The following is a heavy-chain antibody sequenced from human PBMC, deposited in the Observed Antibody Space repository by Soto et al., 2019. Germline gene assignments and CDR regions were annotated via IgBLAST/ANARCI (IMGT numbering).Heavy chain of an antibody. J-gene: IGHJ2*01. D-gene: IGHD7-27*01. V-gene: IGHV3-30-3*01. Sequence: QVQLVESGGGVVQPGRSLRLSCAASGFTFSSYAMHWVRQVPGKGLEWVAVISYDGSNKYYADSVKGRFTISRDNSKNTLCLQMNSLRAEVTAVYYCARPLGRDAYNWGYCDLWGRGTLATVSS. CDR3: ARPLGRDAYNWGYCDL. CDR1: GFTFSSYA. CDR2: ISYDGSNK.